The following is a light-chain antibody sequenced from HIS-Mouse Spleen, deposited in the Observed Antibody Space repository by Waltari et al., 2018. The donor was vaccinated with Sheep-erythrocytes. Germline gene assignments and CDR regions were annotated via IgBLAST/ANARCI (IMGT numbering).Light chain of an antibody. CDR3: QAWDSSIVV. J-gene: IGLJ2*01. V-gene: IGLV3-1*01. Sequence: SSELTQPPSVSVSPGQTASITCSGDKLGDRYACWYQQKPGPSPVLVIYQDTKRPSGIPARFSGYNSGNTATLTISGTQAMDEADYYCQAWDSSIVVFGGGTKLTVL. CDR2: QDT. CDR1: KLGDRY.